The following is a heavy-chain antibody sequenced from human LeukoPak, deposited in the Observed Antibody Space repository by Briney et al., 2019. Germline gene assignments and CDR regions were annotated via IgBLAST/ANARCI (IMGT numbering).Heavy chain of an antibody. CDR2: ISGSGGST. D-gene: IGHD2-21*02. Sequence: PGGSLRLSCAASGFTFSSYAMSWVRQAPGKGLEWVSAISGSGGSTYYADSVKGRFTISRDNSKNTLYLQMNSLRAEDTAVYYCASPPSVVTAINFDYWGQGTLVTVSS. V-gene: IGHV3-23*01. J-gene: IGHJ4*02. CDR3: ASPPSVVTAINFDY. CDR1: GFTFSSYA.